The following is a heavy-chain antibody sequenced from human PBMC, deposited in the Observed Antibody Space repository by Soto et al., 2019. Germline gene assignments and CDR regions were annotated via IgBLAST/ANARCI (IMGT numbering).Heavy chain of an antibody. D-gene: IGHD2-21*02. CDR3: IQSRCGGDCLQSYASYYYYGMDV. Sequence: QITLKESGPTLVKPTQTLTLTCTFSAFSLSTGGVGVGWIRQPPGKALEWLALIYWDDDKRYSPSLRSRLTINKDTSKNQVVLTMTNMDPVATATYYCIQSRCGGDCLQSYASYYYYGMDVWGQGTTVTVSS. V-gene: IGHV2-5*02. CDR1: AFSLSTGGVG. J-gene: IGHJ6*02. CDR2: IYWDDDK.